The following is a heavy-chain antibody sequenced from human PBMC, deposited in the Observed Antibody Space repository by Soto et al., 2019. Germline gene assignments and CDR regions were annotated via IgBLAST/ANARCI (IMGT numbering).Heavy chain of an antibody. CDR2: IHYSGTT. V-gene: IGHV4-61*03. D-gene: IGHD3-16*01. CDR3: VITDRSDAWAAGF. J-gene: IGHJ4*01. Sequence: WTWIRQPPGKGLQWIGNIHYSGTTDYNPSLKSRATIALDTSKNHFSLKLTSLTSADTAVYYCVITDRSDAWAAGFWGHGTLVTVSS.